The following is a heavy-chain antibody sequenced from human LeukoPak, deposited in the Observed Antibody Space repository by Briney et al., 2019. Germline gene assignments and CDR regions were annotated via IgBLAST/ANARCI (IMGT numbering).Heavy chain of an antibody. V-gene: IGHV1-18*01. D-gene: IGHD3-16*01. CDR2: ITSYNNNT. J-gene: IGHJ4*02. CDR1: GYTXTSFG. Sequence: GASVKVSCKASGYTXTSFGITWVRQAPGQGLEWMGWITSYNNNTKYAQKFQGRVTMTTDTSTTTAYMELRSLKSDDTAVYYCARGVVTGNYWGQGTLVTVSS. CDR3: ARGVVTGNY.